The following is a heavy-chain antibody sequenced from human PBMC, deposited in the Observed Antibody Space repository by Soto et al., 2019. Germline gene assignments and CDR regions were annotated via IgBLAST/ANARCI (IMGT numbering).Heavy chain of an antibody. Sequence: ASVKVSCKASGYTFTSYATHWVRQAPGQRLEWMGWINAGNGNTKYSQKFQGRVTITRDTSASTAYMELSSLRSEDTAVYYCAREEDIVVVPAAIRNDAFDIWGQGTMVTVSS. CDR3: AREEDIVVVPAAIRNDAFDI. J-gene: IGHJ3*02. CDR2: INAGNGNT. CDR1: GYTFTSYA. V-gene: IGHV1-3*01. D-gene: IGHD2-2*02.